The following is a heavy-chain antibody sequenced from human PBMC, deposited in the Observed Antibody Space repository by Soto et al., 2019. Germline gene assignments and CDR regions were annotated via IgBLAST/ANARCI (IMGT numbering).Heavy chain of an antibody. CDR2: IWYDGSNK. Sequence: QVPLVESGGGVVQPGRSLRLSCAASGFTFSSYGMHWVRQAPGKGLEWVAVIWYDGSNKYYADSAKGRFTISRDNSKNTLYLQMNRRRAEDTAVYYCARGWYCGGDCYQWYFDLWGRGILVTVSS. J-gene: IGHJ2*01. CDR3: ARGWYCGGDCYQWYFDL. D-gene: IGHD2-21*02. CDR1: GFTFSSYG. V-gene: IGHV3-33*01.